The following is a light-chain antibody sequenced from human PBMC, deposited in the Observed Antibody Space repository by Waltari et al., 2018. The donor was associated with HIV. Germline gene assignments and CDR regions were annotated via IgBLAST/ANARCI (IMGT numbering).Light chain of an antibody. CDR2: GAS. V-gene: IGKV3-20*01. Sequence: DIVLTQSPRLLSLSPGERTTLSCRASQNIGDNLAWFRQKVGQPPRLRIYGASNRTTGFPDRFTASGSGGDFSLIISRLEPEDFAVYYCEQYDESPGTFGPGTKVEF. CDR1: QNIGDN. J-gene: IGKJ1*01. CDR3: EQYDESPGT.